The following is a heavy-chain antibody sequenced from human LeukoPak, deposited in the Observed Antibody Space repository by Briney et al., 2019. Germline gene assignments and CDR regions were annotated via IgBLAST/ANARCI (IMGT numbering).Heavy chain of an antibody. V-gene: IGHV4-38-2*02. CDR3: ARGRTYYYDSSGYYYFDY. CDR1: GYSISSGYY. Sequence: PSETLSLTCTVSGYSISSGYYWSWIRQPPGKGLEWIGEINHSGSTNYNPSLKSRVTISVDTSKNQFSLKLSSVTAADTAVYYCARGRTYYYDSSGYYYFDYWGQGTLVTVSS. J-gene: IGHJ4*02. CDR2: INHSGST. D-gene: IGHD3-22*01.